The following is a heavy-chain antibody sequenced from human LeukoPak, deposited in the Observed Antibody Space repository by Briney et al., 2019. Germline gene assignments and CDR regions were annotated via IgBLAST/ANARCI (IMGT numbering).Heavy chain of an antibody. CDR2: IYYTGTT. CDR1: GGSFSTYY. J-gene: IGHJ4*02. V-gene: IGHV4-59*01. D-gene: IGHD6-13*01. CDR3: ARAGANGIEAAGSLRY. Sequence: SETLSLTCAVSGGSFSTYYWSWIRHPPGQGLEWIGFIYYTGTTNYNPSLKSRVTISVDTSKNQFSLKLSSVTAADTAVYYCARAGANGIEAAGSLRYWGQGTLVTVSS.